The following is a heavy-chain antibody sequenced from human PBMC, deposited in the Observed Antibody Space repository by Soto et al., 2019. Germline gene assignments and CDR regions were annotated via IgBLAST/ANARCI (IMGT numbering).Heavy chain of an antibody. D-gene: IGHD3-22*01. CDR1: GGTFSSYT. CDR2: IIPILGIA. Sequence: QVQLVQSGAEVRKPGSSVKVSSKASGGTFSSYTISWVRQAPGQGLEWMGRIIPILGIANYAQKFQGRVTITADKSTSTAYMELSSLRSEDTAVYYCARDRRLRDSSGYYYRGYYFDYWGQGTLVTVSS. V-gene: IGHV1-69*08. J-gene: IGHJ4*02. CDR3: ARDRRLRDSSGYYYRGYYFDY.